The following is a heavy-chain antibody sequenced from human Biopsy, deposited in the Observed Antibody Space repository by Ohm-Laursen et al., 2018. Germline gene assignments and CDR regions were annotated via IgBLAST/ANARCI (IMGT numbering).Heavy chain of an antibody. CDR3: ASAGYNPDWNFDL. D-gene: IGHD5-24*01. CDR1: GASVSSSDYY. J-gene: IGHJ2*01. Sequence: TLSLTCSVSGASVSSSDYYWGWVRQPPGKGLEWTGYIYHDGNTSDNPSLKSRLTMSRDTSKNQFSLKLSSVTAADTAVYYCASAGYNPDWNFDLWGRGTRVTVSS. V-gene: IGHV4-61*05. CDR2: IYHDGNT.